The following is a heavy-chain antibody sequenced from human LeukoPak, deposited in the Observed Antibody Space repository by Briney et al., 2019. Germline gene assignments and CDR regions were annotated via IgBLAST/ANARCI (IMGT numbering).Heavy chain of an antibody. CDR3: ARGVLGYYYDSSGYYYVDPAGYFDY. V-gene: IGHV4-38-2*02. Sequence: SETLSLTCSVSGYSISSGYYWGWIRQPPGKGLEWIGSSYHSGSTYYKTSLKSRVTISVDTSKNQFSLKLSSVTAADTAVYYCARGVLGYYYDSSGYYYVDPAGYFDYWGQGTLVTVSS. CDR1: GYSISSGYY. D-gene: IGHD3-22*01. J-gene: IGHJ4*02. CDR2: SYHSGST.